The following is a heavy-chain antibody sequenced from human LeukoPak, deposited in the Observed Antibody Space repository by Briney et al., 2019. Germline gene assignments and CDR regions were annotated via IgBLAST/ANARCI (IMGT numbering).Heavy chain of an antibody. J-gene: IGHJ3*02. CDR1: GFTFSSYE. CDR3: ARHRSGGSQDDAFDI. CDR2: IKQDGSKK. D-gene: IGHD2-15*01. Sequence: GGSLRLSCTASGFTFSSYEMHWVRQAPGKGLEWVADIKQDGSKKYYVDSVKGRFTISRQNAKNSLFLQMNSLRAEDTAVYYCARHRSGGSQDDAFDIWGQGTMVTVSS. V-gene: IGHV3-7*01.